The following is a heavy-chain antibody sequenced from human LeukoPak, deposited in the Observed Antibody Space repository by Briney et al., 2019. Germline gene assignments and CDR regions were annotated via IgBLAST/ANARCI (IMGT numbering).Heavy chain of an antibody. D-gene: IGHD3-22*01. V-gene: IGHV4-59*12. CDR3: ARLGPVITMIVPSPGAFDT. CDR2: IHYSGST. CDR1: GGSISTYY. Sequence: SETLSLTCAVSGGSISTYYWSWIRQPPGRGLEWIGSIHYSGSTSYNSSLKSRVTISVDTSKNQFSLKLSSVTAADTAVYYCARLGPVITMIVPSPGAFDTWGQGTMVTVSS. J-gene: IGHJ3*02.